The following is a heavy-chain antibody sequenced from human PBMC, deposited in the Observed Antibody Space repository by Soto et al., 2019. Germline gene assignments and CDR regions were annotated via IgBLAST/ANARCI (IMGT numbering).Heavy chain of an antibody. CDR3: ARGGYSGYDSVTDY. J-gene: IGHJ4*02. D-gene: IGHD5-12*01. CDR1: VGSFSGYY. Sequence: SETLSLTCAVYVGSFSGYYWSWIRQPPGKGLEWIGEINHSGSTNYNPSLKSRVTISVDTSKNQFSLKLSSVTAADTAVYYCARGGYSGYDSVTDYWGQGTLVTVSS. V-gene: IGHV4-34*01. CDR2: INHSGST.